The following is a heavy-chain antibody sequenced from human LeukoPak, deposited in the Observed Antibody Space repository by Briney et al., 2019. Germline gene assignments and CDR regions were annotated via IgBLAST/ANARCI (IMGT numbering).Heavy chain of an antibody. CDR3: ARGKDGYNYYFDY. V-gene: IGHV1-69*13. CDR2: IIPIFGTA. CDR1: GGTFSSYA. J-gene: IGHJ4*02. Sequence: SVKVSCKASGGTFSSYAISWVRQAPGQGLEWMGGIIPIFGTANYAQKFQGRVTITADESTSTAYMELSSLRSEDTAVYYCARGKDGYNYYFDYWGQGTLVTVPS. D-gene: IGHD5-24*01.